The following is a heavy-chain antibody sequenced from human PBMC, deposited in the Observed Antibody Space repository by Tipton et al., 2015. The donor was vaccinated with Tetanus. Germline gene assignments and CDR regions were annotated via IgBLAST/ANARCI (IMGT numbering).Heavy chain of an antibody. V-gene: IGHV1-2*02. CDR1: GYTFTGYY. Sequence: QLVQSGAEVKKPGASVKVSCKASGYTFTGYYIYWVRQAPGQGLEWMGWIDPNSGGTVYAQKFQGTVTMTRDTSISTAYMELRSLRSYDTAVYYCARDRGDYIYYGMDVWGPGTTVTVS. CDR3: ARDRGDYIYYGMDV. J-gene: IGHJ6*02. CDR2: IDPNSGGT. D-gene: IGHD3-22*01.